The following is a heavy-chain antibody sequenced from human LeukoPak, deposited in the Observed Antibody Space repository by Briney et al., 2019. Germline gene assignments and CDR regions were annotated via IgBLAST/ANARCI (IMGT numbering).Heavy chain of an antibody. CDR3: ARGPLLRYFGLGDWFDP. J-gene: IGHJ5*02. CDR1: GDSVSSNSAA. CDR2: TYYRSKWYN. D-gene: IGHD3-9*01. V-gene: IGHV6-1*01. Sequence: SQTLSLTCAISGDSVSSNSAAWNWIRQSPSRGLEWLGRTYYRSKWYNDYAVSVKSRITINPDTSKNQFSLQLNSVTPEDTAVYYCARGPLLRYFGLGDWFDPWGQGTLVTVSP.